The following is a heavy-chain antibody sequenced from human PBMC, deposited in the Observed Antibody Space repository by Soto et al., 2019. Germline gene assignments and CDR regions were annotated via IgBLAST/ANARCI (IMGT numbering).Heavy chain of an antibody. J-gene: IGHJ6*02. V-gene: IGHV3-11*06. Sequence: GGSLRLSCAASGFTFSDYYMSWIRQAPGKGLEWVSYISSSSSYTNYADSVKGRFTISRDNAKNSLYLQMNSLRAEDTAVYYCARDQGKEEVGYYDFWSGYYTGVVYYGMDVWGQGTTVTVSS. CDR3: ARDQGKEEVGYYDFWSGYYTGVVYYGMDV. D-gene: IGHD3-3*01. CDR2: ISSSSSYT. CDR1: GFTFSDYY.